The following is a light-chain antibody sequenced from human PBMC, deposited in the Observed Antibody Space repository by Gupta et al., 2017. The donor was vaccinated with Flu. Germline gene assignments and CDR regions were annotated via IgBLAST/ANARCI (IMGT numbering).Light chain of an antibody. Sequence: DIVMTLTPLSLSVTPGQPASISCKSSQSLLHSDGKTYLYWYLQKPGQPPQLLIYEASNRFAGVPSRFRGGGSGTDFTLKISRVEAEDGGIYHCKQSIQFPRVTFGGGTRVEIK. CDR2: EAS. CDR1: QSLLHSDGKTY. CDR3: KQSIQFPRVT. V-gene: IGKV2D-29*01. J-gene: IGKJ4*01.